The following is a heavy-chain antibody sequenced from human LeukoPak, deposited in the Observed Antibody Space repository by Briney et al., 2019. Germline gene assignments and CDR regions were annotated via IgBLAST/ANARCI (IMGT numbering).Heavy chain of an antibody. D-gene: IGHD3-3*01. CDR2: ISSSSSTI. J-gene: IGHJ4*02. V-gene: IGHV3-48*01. Sequence: GGSLRHSCAASGFTFSSYSMSWVRQAPGKGLEWVSYISSSSSTIYYADSVKGRFTISRDNAKNSLYLQMNSLRAEDTAVYYCARDLTGRGGDFWSGYYTGHDFAYWGQGTLVTVSS. CDR1: GFTFSSYS. CDR3: ARDLTGRGGDFWSGYYTGHDFAY.